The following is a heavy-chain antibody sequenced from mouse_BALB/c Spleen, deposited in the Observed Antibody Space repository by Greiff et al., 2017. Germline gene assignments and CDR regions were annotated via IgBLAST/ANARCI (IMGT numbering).Heavy chain of an antibody. CDR3: ARGGEGENGYYVSYAMDY. Sequence: EVQRVESGGGLVKPGGSLKLSCAASGFTFSSYAMSWVRQTPEKRLEWVASISSGGSTYYPDSVKGRFTISRDNARNILYLQMSSLRSEDTAMYYCARGGEGENGYYVSYAMDYWGQGTSVTVSS. V-gene: IGHV5-6-5*01. D-gene: IGHD2-3*01. CDR1: GFTFSSYA. J-gene: IGHJ4*01. CDR2: ISSGGST.